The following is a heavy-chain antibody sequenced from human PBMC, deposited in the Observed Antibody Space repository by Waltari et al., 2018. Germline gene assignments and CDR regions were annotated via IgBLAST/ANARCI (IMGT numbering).Heavy chain of an antibody. Sequence: EVQLLESGGDLAQPGGSLRLSCAGSGFIFGDFAMSGVGQAPGEGREWDSTKSGSAARNTCSSDPVKGRFTIARENSRNTLFLQMNSLKDEDTAVYYGAIKSYSRHWHCFDYCGQGPLVTVSS. CDR1: GFIFGDFA. V-gene: IGHV3-23*01. J-gene: IGHJ4*02. CDR2: KSGSAARNT. D-gene: IGHD6-13*01. CDR3: AIKSYSRHWHCFDY.